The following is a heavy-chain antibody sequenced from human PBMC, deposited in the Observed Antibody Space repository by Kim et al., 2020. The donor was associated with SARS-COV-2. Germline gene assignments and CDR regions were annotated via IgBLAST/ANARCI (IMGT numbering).Heavy chain of an antibody. J-gene: IGHJ4*02. V-gene: IGHV3-21*01. Sequence: YAESVKGRFTISRDNAKKSLYLQMNSLRAEDTAVYYCARDLSRNRNYFDYWGQGTLVTVSS. D-gene: IGHD3-10*01. CDR3: ARDLSRNRNYFDY.